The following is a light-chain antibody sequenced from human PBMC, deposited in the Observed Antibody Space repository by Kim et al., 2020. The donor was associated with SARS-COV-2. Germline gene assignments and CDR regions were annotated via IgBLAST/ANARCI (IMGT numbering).Light chain of an antibody. Sequence: SYELTQPPSVSVAPGKTARITCGGSNIGTKSVHWYQQKPGQAPVLVIYYDSDRPSGIPERFSGSNSGNTATLPISRVEAGDEADYYCQVWDSTSDPVVFGGGTQLTVL. V-gene: IGLV3-21*04. CDR2: YDS. CDR3: QVWDSTSDPVV. CDR1: NIGTKS. J-gene: IGLJ2*01.